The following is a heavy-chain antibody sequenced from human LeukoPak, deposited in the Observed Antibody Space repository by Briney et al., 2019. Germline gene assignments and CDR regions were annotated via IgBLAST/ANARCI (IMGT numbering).Heavy chain of an antibody. J-gene: IGHJ5*02. CDR3: AIGKVASRRGSWFDP. D-gene: IGHD6-6*01. Sequence: SVKVSCKASGGIFSSYAISWVRQAPGQGLEWMGGIIPIFGTANYAQKFQGRVTMTRNNSISTAYMDLSSLTSEDTAVYYCAIGKVASRRGSWFDPWGQGTLVTVSS. CDR1: GGIFSSYA. CDR2: IIPIFGTA. V-gene: IGHV1-69*05.